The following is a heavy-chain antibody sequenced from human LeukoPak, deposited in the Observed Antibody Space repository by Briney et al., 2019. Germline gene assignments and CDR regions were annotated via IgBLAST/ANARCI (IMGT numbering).Heavy chain of an antibody. CDR2: INLDGSER. CDR3: GRVIAGAIDY. CDR1: GFTFSGHS. V-gene: IGHV3-7*01. J-gene: IGHJ4*02. Sequence: GGSLRLSCAASGFTFSGHSMTWVRPAPGKGLEWVANINLDGSERFYVDFVKGRFTISRDNADNSMYLQMNSLRAEDTAVYYCGRVIAGAIDYWGQGTLVTVSS. D-gene: IGHD6-13*01.